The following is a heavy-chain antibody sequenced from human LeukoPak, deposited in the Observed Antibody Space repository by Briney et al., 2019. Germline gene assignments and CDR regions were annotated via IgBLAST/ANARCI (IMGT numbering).Heavy chain of an antibody. CDR3: ARGGNRFGGFYFDY. Sequence: SQTLSLTCTVSADSLSSGVHYWAWIRQFPGKGLESIGFIHHSGRSRHNPSLKDRVAISVDTSRKQFALKLSSVTAADTAMYYCARGGNRFGGFYFDYWGQGIQVIVSS. D-gene: IGHD3-10*01. CDR1: ADSLSSGVHY. V-gene: IGHV4-31*03. J-gene: IGHJ4*02. CDR2: IHHSGRS.